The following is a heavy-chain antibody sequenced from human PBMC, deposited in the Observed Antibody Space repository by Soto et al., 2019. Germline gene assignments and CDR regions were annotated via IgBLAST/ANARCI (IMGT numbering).Heavy chain of an antibody. CDR2: IYYSGST. J-gene: IGHJ5*02. Sequence: SETLSLTCTVSVGSISSYYWSWIRQPPGKGLEGIGYIYYSGSTNYNPSLNSRVTISVDTSKNQFSLKLSSVTAADTAVYYCAEDLGFGAWGFAFFGPWAQGTLVTVSS. CDR1: VGSISSYY. CDR3: AEDLGFGAWGFAFFGP. V-gene: IGHV4-59*12. D-gene: IGHD3-10*01.